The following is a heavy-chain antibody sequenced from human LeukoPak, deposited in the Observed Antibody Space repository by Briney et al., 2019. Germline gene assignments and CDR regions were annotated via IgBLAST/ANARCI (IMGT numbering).Heavy chain of an antibody. CDR1: GGSISSSSYC. CDR2: IYYSGST. D-gene: IGHD3-22*01. J-gene: IGHJ5*02. CDR3: ARQAYDSSGP. Sequence: PSETLSLTCTVSGGSISSSSYCWGWIRQPPGKGLEWIGSIYYSGSTYYNPSLKSRVTISVDTSKNQFSLKLSSVTAADTAVYYCARQAYDSSGPWGQGTLVTVSS. V-gene: IGHV4-39*01.